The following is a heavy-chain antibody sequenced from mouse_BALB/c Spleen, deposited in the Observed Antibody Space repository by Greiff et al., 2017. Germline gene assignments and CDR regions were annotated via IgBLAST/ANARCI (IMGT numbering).Heavy chain of an antibody. D-gene: IGHD1-2*01. CDR3: ARITTAPYYAMDY. Sequence: EVQLQESGGGLVQPGGSRKLSCAASGFTFSSFGMHWVRQAPEKGLEWVAYISSGSSTIYYADTVKGRFTISRDNPKNTLFLQMTSLRSEDTAMYYCARITTAPYYAMDYWGQGTSVTVSS. V-gene: IGHV5-17*02. CDR1: GFTFSSFG. J-gene: IGHJ4*01. CDR2: ISSGSSTI.